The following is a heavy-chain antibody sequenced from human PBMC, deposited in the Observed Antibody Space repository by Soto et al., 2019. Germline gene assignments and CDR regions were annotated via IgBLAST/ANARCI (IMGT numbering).Heavy chain of an antibody. D-gene: IGHD6-13*01. V-gene: IGHV3-7*02. J-gene: IGHJ4*02. Sequence: PGGSLRLSCAASGFTIDTYWMTWVRQAPGKGLEWVANIKQDGTEKFYADSVKGRSTISRDNAKNSLYLQMNSLRAEDTAVYYCARVKGIAAAGTSRFDYWGQGTLVTVSS. CDR3: ARVKGIAAAGTSRFDY. CDR1: GFTIDTYW. CDR2: IKQDGTEK.